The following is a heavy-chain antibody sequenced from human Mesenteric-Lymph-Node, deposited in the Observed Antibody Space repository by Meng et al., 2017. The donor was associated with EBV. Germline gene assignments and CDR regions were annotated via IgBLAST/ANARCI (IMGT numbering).Heavy chain of an antibody. CDR2: IYHSGTT. D-gene: IGHD1-26*01. CDR1: GGSIISGGYS. Sequence: QLAGSGSGLVRPSQTLSLTCAVSGGSIISGGYSWSWIRQAPGKGLEWIGFIYHSGTTYLNPSLRSRVNLSVDTSKNQFSLNLRSVSAADTAIYYCARSAGGDYFDYWGQGTLVTVSS. CDR3: ARSAGGDYFDY. V-gene: IGHV4-30-2*01. J-gene: IGHJ4*02.